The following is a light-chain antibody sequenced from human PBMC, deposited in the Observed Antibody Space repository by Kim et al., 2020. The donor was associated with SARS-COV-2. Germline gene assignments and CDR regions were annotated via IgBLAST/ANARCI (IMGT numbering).Light chain of an antibody. CDR3: SSYAGSNNGV. V-gene: IGLV2-8*01. CDR1: SSDIGGYNY. CDR2: EVN. Sequence: GHSSTISSTGTSSDIGGYNYVSWYQQHPGKAPNLMIYEVNKRPSGVPDRFSGSKSGNTASLTVSGLQAEDEADYYCSSYAGSNNGVFGGGTQLTVL. J-gene: IGLJ3*02.